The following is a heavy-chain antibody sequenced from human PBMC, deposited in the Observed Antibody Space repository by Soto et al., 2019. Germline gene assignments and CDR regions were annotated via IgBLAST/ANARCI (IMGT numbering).Heavy chain of an antibody. J-gene: IGHJ4*02. CDR1: GGSISSGGYS. CDR3: ARDSRSGYYLDY. CDR2: IYHSGGT. Sequence: QLQLQESGSGLVKPSQTLSLTCAVSGGSISSGGYSWNWIRQPPGKGLEWIGYIYHSGGTDYNPSLKSRATITVDSSNNQFSLKLSSVTAADTAVYYCARDSRSGYYLDYWGQGTLVTVSS. D-gene: IGHD3-22*01. V-gene: IGHV4-30-2*01.